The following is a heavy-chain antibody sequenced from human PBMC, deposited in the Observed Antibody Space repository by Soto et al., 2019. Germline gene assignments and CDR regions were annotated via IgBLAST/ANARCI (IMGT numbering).Heavy chain of an antibody. CDR1: GGSISSGDYY. CDR2: IYYSGST. J-gene: IGHJ4*02. D-gene: IGHD3-10*01. V-gene: IGHV4-30-4*01. Sequence: SETLSLTCTVSGGSISSGDYYWGWIRQPPGKGLEWIGYIYYSGSTYYNPSLKSRVTISVDTSKNQFSLKLSSVTAADTAVYYCARALYYYGSGSYSGIFDYWGQGTLDTVSS. CDR3: ARALYYYGSGSYSGIFDY.